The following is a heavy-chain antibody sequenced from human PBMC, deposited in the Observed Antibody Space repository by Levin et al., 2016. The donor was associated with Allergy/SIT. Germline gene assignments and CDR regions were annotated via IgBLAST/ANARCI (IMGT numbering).Heavy chain of an antibody. CDR2: IYYSGST. CDR3: ARHYGGTTDWFDP. Sequence: SETLSLTCTVSGGSISSSSYYWGWIRQPPGKGLEWIGSIYYSGSTYYNPSLKSRVTISVDTSKNQFSLKLSSVTAADTAVYYCARHYGGTTDWFDPWGQGTLVTVSS. CDR1: GGSISSSSYY. V-gene: IGHV4-39*01. J-gene: IGHJ5*02. D-gene: IGHD1-1*01.